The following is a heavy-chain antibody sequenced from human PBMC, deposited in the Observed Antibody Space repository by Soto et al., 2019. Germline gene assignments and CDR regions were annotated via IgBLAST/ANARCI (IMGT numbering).Heavy chain of an antibody. Sequence: QVQLVQSGAEVKKPGSSVTVSCKASGGTFGNSAISWVRQAPGQGLEWMGGIIPIFHTQDYVQKFQGRVRITADESTSTDYMELPSLRSEDTAVYYCARDKDRKQLGGNYYDGIDVLGQGTTVTVSS. CDR3: ARDKDRKQLGGNYYDGIDV. V-gene: IGHV1-69*12. D-gene: IGHD3-3*02. J-gene: IGHJ6*02. CDR1: GGTFGNSA. CDR2: IIPIFHTQ.